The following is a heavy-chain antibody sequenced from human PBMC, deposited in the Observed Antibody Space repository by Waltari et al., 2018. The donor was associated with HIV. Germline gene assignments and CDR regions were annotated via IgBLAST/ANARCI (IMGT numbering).Heavy chain of an antibody. J-gene: IGHJ3*02. CDR1: GYPFTHYA. CDR3: AKETSRFNDAFDI. Sequence: QVQLVPSGAEVKKPGASMKVSCKASGYPFTHYAMHWVRQAPGQRLEWMGWINAANGNTKYSQKFQGRVTITRDTSARTAYMDLSSLTSEDTAVYYCAKETSRFNDAFDIWGQGTMVTVSS. CDR2: INAANGNT. V-gene: IGHV1-3*01.